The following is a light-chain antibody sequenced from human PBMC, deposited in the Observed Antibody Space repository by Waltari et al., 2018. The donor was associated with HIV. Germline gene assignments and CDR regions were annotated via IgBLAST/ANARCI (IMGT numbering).Light chain of an antibody. CDR3: QQYYLTPFT. V-gene: IGKV2-28*01. Sequence: DTVMTQSPLSLPVTPGEPASISCRSSQSLRHGDGSNFLDWYVQKPGQSPQLLIYLGSIRASGVPDRFSGSGSGTDFALTISSLQAEDVAAYYCQQYYLTPFTFGGGTKVEIK. J-gene: IGKJ4*01. CDR2: LGS. CDR1: QSLRHGDGSNF.